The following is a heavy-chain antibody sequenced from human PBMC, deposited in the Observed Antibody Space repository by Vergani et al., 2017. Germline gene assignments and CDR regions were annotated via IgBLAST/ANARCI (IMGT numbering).Heavy chain of an antibody. V-gene: IGHV4-4*07. CDR3: ARAEFSTNYYGQSYYFDF. CDR2: VYFTGST. J-gene: IGHJ4*02. CDR1: GASINSRYY. Sequence: QVQLQESGPGLVKPPGTLSLTCAVSGASINSRYYWSWVRQPAGKGLQWIGRVYFTGSTNYNPSLGSRVSLSIDTSKNQFSLKLHSVSADDTAVYFCARAEFSTNYYGQSYYFDFWGQGIPVTVSA. D-gene: IGHD3-22*01.